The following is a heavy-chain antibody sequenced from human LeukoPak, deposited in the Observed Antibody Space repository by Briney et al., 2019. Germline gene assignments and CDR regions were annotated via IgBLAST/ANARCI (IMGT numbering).Heavy chain of an antibody. J-gene: IGHJ5*02. Sequence: SVKVSCKASGATFTTYAIIWVRQAPGQGLEWMGGIIPVFGTANYAQRFQGRVTITADKSTSTAYMELSSLRSEDTAVYYCARDASSGRDNWFDPWGQGTLVTVSS. D-gene: IGHD6-19*01. V-gene: IGHV1-69*06. CDR1: GATFTTYA. CDR3: ARDASSGRDNWFDP. CDR2: IIPVFGTA.